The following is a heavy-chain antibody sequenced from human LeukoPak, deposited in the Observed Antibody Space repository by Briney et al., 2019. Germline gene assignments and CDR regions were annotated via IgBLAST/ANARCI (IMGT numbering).Heavy chain of an antibody. CDR2: IYSGGST. J-gene: IGHJ4*02. D-gene: IGHD2-15*01. CDR3: ARATGYCSGGSCRPYYFDY. Sequence: GGSLRLSCAVSGFTFSSYWMHWVRQAPGKGLEWVSVIYSGGSTYYADSVKGRFTISRDNSKNTLYLQMNSLRAEDTAVYYCARATGYCSGGSCRPYYFDYWGQGTLVTVSS. V-gene: IGHV3-53*01. CDR1: GFTFSSYW.